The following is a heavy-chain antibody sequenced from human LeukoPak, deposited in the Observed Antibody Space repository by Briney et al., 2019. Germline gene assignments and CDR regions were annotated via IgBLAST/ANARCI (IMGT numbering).Heavy chain of an antibody. CDR2: IWYDGGRK. Sequence: GGSLRLSCAASGFTFSSYGMHWVRQAPGKGLEWVALIWYDGGRKYYRDSVKDRFTISRDNSNNMLYLQMNSLRAEDTAVYYCAKARDGYNYGHYWGQGTLVTVSS. V-gene: IGHV3-33*06. CDR1: GFTFSSYG. D-gene: IGHD5-24*01. CDR3: AKARDGYNYGHY. J-gene: IGHJ4*02.